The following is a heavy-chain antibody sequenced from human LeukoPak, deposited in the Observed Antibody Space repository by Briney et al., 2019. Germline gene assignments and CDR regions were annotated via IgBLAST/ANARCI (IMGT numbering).Heavy chain of an antibody. Sequence: PGGSLRLSCAASGFTFSSYAMHWVRQAPGKGLEWVAVISYDGSNKYYADSVKGRFTISRDNSKNTLYLQMNSLRAEGTAVYYCARVPAAMGKGYWGQGTLVTVSS. J-gene: IGHJ4*02. D-gene: IGHD2-2*01. V-gene: IGHV3-30*04. CDR3: ARVPAAMGKGY. CDR1: GFTFSSYA. CDR2: ISYDGSNK.